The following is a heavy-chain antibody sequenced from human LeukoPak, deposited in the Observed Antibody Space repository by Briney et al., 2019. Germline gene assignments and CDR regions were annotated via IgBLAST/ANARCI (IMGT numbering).Heavy chain of an antibody. J-gene: IGHJ6*02. Sequence: SETLSLTCAVYGGSFSGYYWSWIRQPPGKGLEWIGEINHSGSTNYNPSLKSRVTISVDTSKNQFSLKLSSVTAADTAAYYCARTPDLYCSSTSCYRPAYYYYGMDVWVQGTTVTVSS. D-gene: IGHD2-2*02. V-gene: IGHV4-34*01. CDR1: GGSFSGYY. CDR3: ARTPDLYCSSTSCYRPAYYYYGMDV. CDR2: INHSGST.